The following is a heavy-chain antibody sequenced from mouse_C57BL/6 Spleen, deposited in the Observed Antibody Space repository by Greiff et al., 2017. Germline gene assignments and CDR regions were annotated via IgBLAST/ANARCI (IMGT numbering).Heavy chain of an antibody. CDR1: GYSITSGYY. D-gene: IGHD2-5*01. V-gene: IGHV3-6*01. CDR2: ISYDGSN. CDR3: ARDNYSNYDY. Sequence: EVKLMESGPGLVKPSQSLSLTCSVTGYSITSGYYWNWIRQFPGNKLEWMGYISYDGSNKYNPSLKNRISITRDTSKNQFFLKLNSVTTEYTATYYCARDNYSNYDYWGQGTTLTVSS. J-gene: IGHJ2*01.